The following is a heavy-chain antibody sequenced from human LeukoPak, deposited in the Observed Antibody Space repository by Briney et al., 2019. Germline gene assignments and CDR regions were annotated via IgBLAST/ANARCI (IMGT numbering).Heavy chain of an antibody. Sequence: ASVKVSCKASGYTFTSYDINWVRQATGQGLEWMGWMTPNSGNTGYAQKFQGRVTITRNTSISTAYMELSSLRSEDTAVYYCARGRGIAARRRALVNWFDPWGQGTLVTVSS. D-gene: IGHD6-6*01. V-gene: IGHV1-8*03. J-gene: IGHJ5*02. CDR1: GYTFTSYD. CDR3: ARGRGIAARRRALVNWFDP. CDR2: MTPNSGNT.